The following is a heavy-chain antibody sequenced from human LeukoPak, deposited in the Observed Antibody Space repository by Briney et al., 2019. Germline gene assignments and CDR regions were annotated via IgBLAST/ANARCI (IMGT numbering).Heavy chain of an antibody. V-gene: IGHV5-51*01. CDR3: ARQTNNWNDVGY. Sequence: GESLKISCKGSGYSFTSYWIGWVRQMPGEGLEWMGIIFPGDSDTRYSPSFQAHVTISADKSISTAYLQWSSLRASDTAMYYCARQTNNWNDVGYWGQGTLVTVSS. CDR1: GYSFTSYW. J-gene: IGHJ4*02. CDR2: IFPGDSDT. D-gene: IGHD1-20*01.